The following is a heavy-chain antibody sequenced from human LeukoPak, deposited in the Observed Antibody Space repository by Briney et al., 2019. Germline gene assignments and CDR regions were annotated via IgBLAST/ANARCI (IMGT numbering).Heavy chain of an antibody. D-gene: IGHD3-9*01. V-gene: IGHV1-69*06. CDR2: IIPIFGTA. CDR1: GGTFTSYA. CDR3: ARSVEYYDILTGYSDSGY. J-gene: IGHJ4*02. Sequence: SVKVSCKASGGTFTSYAISWVRQAPGQGLEWMGGIIPIFGTANYAQKFQGRVTITADKSTSTAYMELSSLRSEDTAVYYCARSVEYYDILTGYSDSGYWGQGTLVTVSS.